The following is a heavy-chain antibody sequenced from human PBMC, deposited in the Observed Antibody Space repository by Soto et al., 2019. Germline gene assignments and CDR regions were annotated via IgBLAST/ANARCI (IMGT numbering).Heavy chain of an antibody. CDR2: INPNSGGT. CDR3: ARAWDGRSFDY. V-gene: IGHV1-2*02. J-gene: IGHJ4*02. D-gene: IGHD1-26*01. CDR1: GYTFTGYY. Sequence: ASVKVSCKASGYTFTGYYMHWVRQAPGQGLEWMGWINPNSGGTNHAQKFQGRVTMTRDTSISTAYMELSRLRSDDTAVYYCARAWDGRSFDYWGQGTLVTVYS.